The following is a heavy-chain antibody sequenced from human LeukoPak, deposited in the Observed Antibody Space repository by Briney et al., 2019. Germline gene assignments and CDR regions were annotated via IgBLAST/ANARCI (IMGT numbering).Heavy chain of an antibody. V-gene: IGHV1-2*02. Sequence: ASVKVSYTASGYTFTDYYIHWLRQAPGQGRVWMVWINPKSGGTYYPPNFQGRRTITRDTSITTAYMDLSGLRSDDTAVYYCARVLVVRGLINWFDPWGQGTLVTVSS. D-gene: IGHD3-10*01. CDR2: INPKSGGT. CDR1: GYTFTDYY. J-gene: IGHJ5*02. CDR3: ARVLVVRGLINWFDP.